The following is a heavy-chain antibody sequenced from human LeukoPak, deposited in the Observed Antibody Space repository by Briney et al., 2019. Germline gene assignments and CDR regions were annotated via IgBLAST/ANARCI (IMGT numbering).Heavy chain of an antibody. CDR2: INPSGGTT. CDR3: ARELISGDWTWDI. CDR1: GYTFTSYS. D-gene: IGHD2-21*02. Sequence: ASVKVSCKASGYTFTSYSLNWVRQAPGQGLEWMGTINPSGGTTNYAQKFQGRISMTRDTSTSTVYMELSSLRSDDTAVYYCARELISGDWTWDIWGQGTMVTVSS. J-gene: IGHJ3*02. V-gene: IGHV1-46*01.